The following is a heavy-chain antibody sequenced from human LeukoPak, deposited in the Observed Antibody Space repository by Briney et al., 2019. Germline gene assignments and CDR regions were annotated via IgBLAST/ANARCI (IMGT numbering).Heavy chain of an antibody. CDR3: ATTLGGSYRYWYFDL. CDR2: FDPEDGET. D-gene: IGHD1-26*01. CDR1: GYTLTELS. Sequence: APVKVSCKVFGYTLTELSMHWVRQAPGKGLEWMGGFDPEDGETIYAQKFQGRVTMTEDISTDTAYMELSSLRSEDTAVYYCATTLGGSYRYWYFDLWGRGTLVTVSS. V-gene: IGHV1-24*01. J-gene: IGHJ2*01.